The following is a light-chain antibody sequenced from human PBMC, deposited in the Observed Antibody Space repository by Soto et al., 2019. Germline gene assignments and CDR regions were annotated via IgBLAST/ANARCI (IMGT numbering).Light chain of an antibody. CDR2: GNS. CDR3: QSYATSLSGAV. J-gene: IGLJ3*02. Sequence: PVLTQPPSVSGAPGQRVTISCTGSSSNIGAAYYVHWYQQLPGTAPKLLIYGNSNRPSGVPDRFSGSKSGTSASLAITGLQAEDEADYYCQSYATSLSGAVFGGGTKLTVL. CDR1: SSNIGAAYY. V-gene: IGLV1-40*01.